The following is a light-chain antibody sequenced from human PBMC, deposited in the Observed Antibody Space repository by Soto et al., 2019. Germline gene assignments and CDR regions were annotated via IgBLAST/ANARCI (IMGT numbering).Light chain of an antibody. CDR3: QTWGTGPYVV. V-gene: IGLV4-69*01. J-gene: IGLJ2*01. Sequence: QPVLTQSPSASASLGASVKLTCTLSSGHSSYAIAWHRQQPEKGPRYLMKLNSDGSHSKGDGIPDRFSGSSSGAERYLTISSLQSEDEADYYCQTWGTGPYVVFGGGTKLTVL. CDR2: LNSDGSH. CDR1: SGHSSYA.